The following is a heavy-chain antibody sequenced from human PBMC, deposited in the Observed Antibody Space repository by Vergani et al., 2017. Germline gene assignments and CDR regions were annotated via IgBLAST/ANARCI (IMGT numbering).Heavy chain of an antibody. CDR2: IVVGSGNT. D-gene: IGHD3-3*01. J-gene: IGHJ6*02. CDR1: GFTFTSSA. Sequence: QLVQSGAEVKKPGTSVKVSCKASGFTFTSSAVQWVRQARGQRLEWIGWIVVGSGNTNYAQKFQERVTITRDMSTSTAYMELSSLRSEDTAVYYCAAPRELDYDFWSGYFPLYYYYGMDVWGQGTTVTVSS. V-gene: IGHV1-58*01. CDR3: AAPRELDYDFWSGYFPLYYYYGMDV.